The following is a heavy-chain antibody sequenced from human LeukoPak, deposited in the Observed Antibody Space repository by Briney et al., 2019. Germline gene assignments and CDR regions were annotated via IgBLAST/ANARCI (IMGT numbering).Heavy chain of an antibody. V-gene: IGHV3-48*01. J-gene: IGHJ4*02. CDR3: VRGCSGGSCYTWNIRGFDS. D-gene: IGHD2-15*01. CDR2: IRSSTTTI. CDR1: GFTFSNYT. Sequence: GGSLRLSCAASGFTFSNYTMNWVRQAPGKGLEWVSYIRSSTTTIYYADSVKGRFTISRDNAKNSLYLQMNSLRAEDAAVYYCVRGCSGGSCYTWNIRGFDSWGQGTLVTVSS.